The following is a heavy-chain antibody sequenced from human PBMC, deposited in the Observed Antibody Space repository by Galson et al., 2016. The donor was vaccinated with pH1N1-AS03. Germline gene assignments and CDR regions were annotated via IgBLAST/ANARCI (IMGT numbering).Heavy chain of an antibody. CDR3: ARKPTGSMLGTVGVGYFDL. J-gene: IGHJ2*01. CDR2: IYWNSEK. Sequence: PALVKPTQTLTLTCDFSGFSLNTNGVGVGWIRQPPGKPLEWLALIYWNSEKRYNPFLKGRLTITKDTSKNQVVLTRTNMAPGDTATYFCARKPTGSMLGTVGVGYFDLWGRGTLVAVSS. D-gene: IGHD3-10*02. CDR1: GFSLNTNGVG. V-gene: IGHV2-5*01.